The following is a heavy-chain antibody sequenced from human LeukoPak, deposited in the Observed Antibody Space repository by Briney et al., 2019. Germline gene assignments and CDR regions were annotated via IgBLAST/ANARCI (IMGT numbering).Heavy chain of an antibody. D-gene: IGHD2-15*01. CDR2: ISSSSSYI. CDR1: GFTFSSYS. CDR3: ARMLYCSGGSCYPDAFDI. Sequence: GGSLRLSCAASGFTFSSYSMNWVRQAPGKGLEWVSSISSSSSYIYYADSVKGRFTISRDNAKNSLYLQMNSLRAEDTAVYYCARMLYCSGGSCYPDAFDIWGQGTMVTVSS. J-gene: IGHJ3*02. V-gene: IGHV3-21*01.